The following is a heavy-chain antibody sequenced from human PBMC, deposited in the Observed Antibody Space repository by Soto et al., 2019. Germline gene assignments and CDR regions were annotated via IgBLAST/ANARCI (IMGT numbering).Heavy chain of an antibody. Sequence: QEQLVQSGAEVKKPGSSVKVSCKASGGTFSSYAISWVRQAPGQGLEWMGGIIPIFGTANYAQKFQGRVTITADEPTSTAYMELSSLRSEDTAVYYCARAYYDYVWASYRTGRHFDYWGQGTLVTVSS. CDR2: IIPIFGTA. CDR1: GGTFSSYA. D-gene: IGHD3-16*02. CDR3: ARAYYDYVWASYRTGRHFDY. J-gene: IGHJ4*02. V-gene: IGHV1-69*01.